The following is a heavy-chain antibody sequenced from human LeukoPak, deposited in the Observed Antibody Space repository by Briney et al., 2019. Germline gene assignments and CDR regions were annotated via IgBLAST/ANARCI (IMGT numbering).Heavy chain of an antibody. CDR1: GFTVSSNY. CDR3: ARHRPLLWALKGAFDI. J-gene: IGHJ3*02. Sequence: GGSLRLSCAASGFTVSSNYMSWVRQAPGKGLEWVSIIYSDGSTYYADSVKGRFTISRDNSKNTLYLQMNSLRAEDTAVYYCARHRPLLWALKGAFDIWGQGTMVTVSS. V-gene: IGHV3-66*04. CDR2: IYSDGST. D-gene: IGHD2-21*01.